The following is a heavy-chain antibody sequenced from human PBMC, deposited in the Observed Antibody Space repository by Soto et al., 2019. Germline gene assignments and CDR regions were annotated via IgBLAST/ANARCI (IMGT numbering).Heavy chain of an antibody. CDR2: ISSNGGST. J-gene: IGHJ1*01. Sequence: EVQLVESGGGLVQPGGSLRLSCAASGFTFSSYAMHWVRQAPGKGLEYVSAISSNGGSTYYANSVKGRFTISRDNSKNTLYLQMGSLRAEDMAVYYCASSGWYRYFQHWGQGTLVTVSS. V-gene: IGHV3-64*01. D-gene: IGHD6-19*01. CDR3: ASSGWYRYFQH. CDR1: GFTFSSYA.